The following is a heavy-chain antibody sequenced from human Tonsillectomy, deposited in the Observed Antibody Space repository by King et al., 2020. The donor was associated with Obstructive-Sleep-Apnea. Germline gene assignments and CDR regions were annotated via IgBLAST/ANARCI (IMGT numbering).Heavy chain of an antibody. CDR2: ISSSSGNS. Sequence: VQLVESGGGLVQPGGSLRLSCAASGFSFSSYDMSWVRQAPGKGLEWVSYISSSSGNSYYADSVKGRFTISRDNARNSLYLQLNSLRVEDTAVYYCARVEQIHLWSTTTGGVDYWGQGTLVTVSS. J-gene: IGHJ4*02. V-gene: IGHV3-48*04. CDR1: GFSFSSYD. CDR3: ARVEQIHLWSTTTGGVDY. D-gene: IGHD5-18*01.